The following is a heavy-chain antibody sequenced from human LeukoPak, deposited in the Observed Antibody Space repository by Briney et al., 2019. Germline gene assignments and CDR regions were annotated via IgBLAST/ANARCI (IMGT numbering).Heavy chain of an antibody. CDR1: GYTFTGYY. CDR2: ISAYNGNT. CDR3: ARVYDYSNYADY. V-gene: IGHV1-18*04. J-gene: IGHJ4*02. D-gene: IGHD4-11*01. Sequence: GASVKVSCKASGYTFTGYYMHWVRQAPGQGLEWMGWISAYNGNTNYAQKLQGRVTMTTDTSTSTAYMELRSLRSDDTAVYYCARVYDYSNYADYWGQGTLVTVSS.